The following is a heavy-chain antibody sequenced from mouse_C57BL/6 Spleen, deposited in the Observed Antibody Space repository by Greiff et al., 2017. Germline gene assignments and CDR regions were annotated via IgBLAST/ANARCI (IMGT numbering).Heavy chain of an antibody. V-gene: IGHV1-55*01. D-gene: IGHD1-1*01. CDR2: IYPGSGST. J-gene: IGHJ4*01. Sequence: QVQLQQPGAELVKPGASVKMSCKASGYTFTSYWITWVKQRPGQGLEWIGDIYPGSGSTNYNEKFKSKATLTVDTSSSTAYMQLSSLTSEDSAVYDCARSGTTVVADAMDYWGQGTSVTVSS. CDR1: GYTFTSYW. CDR3: ARSGTTVVADAMDY.